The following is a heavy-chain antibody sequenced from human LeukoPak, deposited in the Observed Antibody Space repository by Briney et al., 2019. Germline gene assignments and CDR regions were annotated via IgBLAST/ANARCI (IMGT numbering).Heavy chain of an antibody. V-gene: IGHV4-30-2*01. Sequence: PSETLSLTCAVSGGSISSGGYSWSWIRQPPGKGLEWIGYIYHSGSTYYNPSLKSRVTISVARSKNQFSLKLSSVTAADTAVYYCARGNSSGWYPFDYWGQGTLVTVSS. D-gene: IGHD6-19*01. CDR2: IYHSGST. J-gene: IGHJ4*02. CDR3: ARGNSSGWYPFDY. CDR1: GGSISSGGYS.